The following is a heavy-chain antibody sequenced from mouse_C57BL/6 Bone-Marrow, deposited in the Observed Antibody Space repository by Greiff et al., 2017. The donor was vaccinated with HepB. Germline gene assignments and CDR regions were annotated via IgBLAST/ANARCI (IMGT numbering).Heavy chain of an antibody. D-gene: IGHD1-1*01. Sequence: LKQSGPELVKPGASVKISCKASGYSFTGYYMNWVKQSPEKSLEWIGEINPSTGGTTYNQKFKAKATLTVDKSSSTAYMQLKSLTSEDSAVYYCARPLLLRYRLDYWGQGTTLTVSS. J-gene: IGHJ2*01. CDR2: INPSTGGT. CDR1: GYSFTGYY. CDR3: ARPLLLRYRLDY. V-gene: IGHV1-42*01.